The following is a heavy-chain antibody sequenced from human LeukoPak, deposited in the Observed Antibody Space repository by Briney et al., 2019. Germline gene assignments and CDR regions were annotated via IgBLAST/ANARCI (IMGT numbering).Heavy chain of an antibody. V-gene: IGHV1-2*06. CDR1: GYTFTGYY. CDR2: INPNSGGT. J-gene: IGHJ5*02. D-gene: IGHD1-26*01. Sequence: ASVKVSCKASGYTFTGYYMLWVRQAPGQGLEWMGRINPNSGGTNYAQKFQGRVTMTRDTSISTAYMELSRLRSDDTAVYYCARGKLVGANRFDPWGQGTLVTVSS. CDR3: ARGKLVGANRFDP.